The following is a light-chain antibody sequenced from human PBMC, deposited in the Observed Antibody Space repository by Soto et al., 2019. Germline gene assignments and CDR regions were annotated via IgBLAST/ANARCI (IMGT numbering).Light chain of an antibody. CDR2: WAS. V-gene: IGKV4-1*01. CDR1: QSVLYSSNNKNY. CDR3: QQYYSTPT. J-gene: IGKJ1*01. Sequence: DIVMTQSPDSLAVSLGERATINCKSSQSVLYSSNNKNYLAWYQQKPGQPPKLLIYWASTRESGVPDRSSGSGSGTDFTLTISSLQAEDVAVYYCQQYYSTPTFGQGTKVEIK.